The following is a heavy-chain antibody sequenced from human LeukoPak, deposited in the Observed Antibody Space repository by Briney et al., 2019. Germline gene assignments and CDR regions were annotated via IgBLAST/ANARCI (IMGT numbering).Heavy chain of an antibody. J-gene: IGHJ3*02. Sequence: PSETLSLTCTVSGGSISSSSYYWGWDRQPPGRGREWVGSIYYSGSTYYNPSLKRRVTISVNTSKNQFSLKLSSVTAADTAVYYCARYTAMVNDAFDIWGQGTMVTVSS. D-gene: IGHD5-18*01. CDR3: ARYTAMVNDAFDI. V-gene: IGHV4-39*01. CDR1: GGSISSSSYY. CDR2: IYYSGST.